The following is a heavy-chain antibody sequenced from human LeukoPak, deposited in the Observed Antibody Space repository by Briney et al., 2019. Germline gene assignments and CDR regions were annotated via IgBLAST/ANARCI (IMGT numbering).Heavy chain of an antibody. Sequence: SETLSLTCAVSGGSISSSNWWSWVRQPPGKGLEWIGEIYHSGSTNYNPSLKSRVTISVDKSKNQFSLKLSSVTAADTAVYYCARGGSYYGSGSYYPNWGQGTLVTVSS. CDR2: IYHSGST. CDR1: GGSISSSNW. D-gene: IGHD3-10*01. V-gene: IGHV4-4*02. CDR3: ARGGSYYGSGSYYPN. J-gene: IGHJ4*02.